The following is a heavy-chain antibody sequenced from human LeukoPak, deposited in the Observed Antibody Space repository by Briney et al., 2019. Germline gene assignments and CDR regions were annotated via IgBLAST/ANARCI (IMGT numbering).Heavy chain of an antibody. CDR2: IIPIFGTA. Sequence: ASVKVSCKASGGTFSSYAISWVRQAPGQGLEWMGGIIPIFGTANYAQKFQGRVTITADESTSTAYMELSSLRSEDTAVYYCARANSGSYKEFDYWGQGTLVSVSS. CDR1: GGTFSSYA. D-gene: IGHD1-26*01. CDR3: ARANSGSYKEFDY. V-gene: IGHV1-69*13. J-gene: IGHJ4*02.